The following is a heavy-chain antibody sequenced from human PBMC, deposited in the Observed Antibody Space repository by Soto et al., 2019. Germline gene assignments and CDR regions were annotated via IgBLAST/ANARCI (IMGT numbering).Heavy chain of an antibody. J-gene: IGHJ6*02. CDR2: ISYDGSNK. V-gene: IGHV3-30-3*01. CDR3: ARTLRIAARPGYYYGMDV. D-gene: IGHD6-6*01. Sequence: SLRLSCAASGFTFSSYAMHWVRQAPGKGLEWVAVISYDGSNKYYADSVKGRFTISRDNSKNTLYLQMNSLRAEDTAVYYCARTLRIAARPGYYYGMDVWGRGTTVTVSS. CDR1: GFTFSSYA.